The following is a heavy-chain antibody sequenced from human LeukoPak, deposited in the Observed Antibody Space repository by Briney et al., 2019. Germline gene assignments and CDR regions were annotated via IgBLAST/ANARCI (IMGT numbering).Heavy chain of an antibody. D-gene: IGHD2-21*01. J-gene: IGHJ5*02. Sequence: ASVKVSCKASGYTFTSYDIDWVRQATGQGLEWMGWMNPNSGDTDYAQKFQGRVTMTRNTSISTAYMELSSLRSEDTAVYYCARVTRRGDMFDPWGQGTLVTVSS. CDR3: ARVTRRGDMFDP. V-gene: IGHV1-8*01. CDR2: MNPNSGDT. CDR1: GYTFTSYD.